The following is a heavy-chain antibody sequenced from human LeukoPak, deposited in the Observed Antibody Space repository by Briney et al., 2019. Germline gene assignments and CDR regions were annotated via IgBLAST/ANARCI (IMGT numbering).Heavy chain of an antibody. V-gene: IGHV1-2*02. D-gene: IGHD4-17*01. CDR3: ATIMTTVTTPFDY. CDR1: GYTFTIYY. CDR2: INPNSGGT. Sequence: ASVKVSCKASGYTFTIYYMHWVRQAPGQGLEWMGWINPNSGGTNYAQKFQGRVTMTRDTSISTAYMELSRLRSDDTAVYYCATIMTTVTTPFDYWGQGTLVTVSS. J-gene: IGHJ4*02.